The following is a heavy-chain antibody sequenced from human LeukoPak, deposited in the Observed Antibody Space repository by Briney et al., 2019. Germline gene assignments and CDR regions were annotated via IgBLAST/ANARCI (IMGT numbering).Heavy chain of an antibody. V-gene: IGHV4-39*02. Sequence: SETLSLTCTVSGGSISSSSYYWGWIRQLPGKGLEWIWSIYYSGSTYYNPSLKSRVTISVDTSKNQFSLKLSSVTAADTAVYYCAREGDYYDTSGTLDYWGQGTLVTVSS. CDR1: GGSISSSSYY. CDR2: IYYSGST. J-gene: IGHJ4*02. D-gene: IGHD3-22*01. CDR3: AREGDYYDTSGTLDY.